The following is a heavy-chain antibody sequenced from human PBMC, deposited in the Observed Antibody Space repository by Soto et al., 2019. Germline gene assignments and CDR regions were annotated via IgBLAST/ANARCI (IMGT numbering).Heavy chain of an antibody. CDR1: GFTVSSNY. J-gene: IGHJ6*02. CDR2: IYSGGST. Sequence: EVQLVESGGGLVQPGGSLRLSCAASGFTVSSNYMSWVRQAPGKGLEWVSVIYSGGSTYYADSVKSRFTISRDNAKSTXYLQMNCLRAEDTAVYYCARWRGRIAVAGPYGMDVWDQGTTVTVSS. V-gene: IGHV3-66*01. D-gene: IGHD6-19*01. CDR3: ARWRGRIAVAGPYGMDV.